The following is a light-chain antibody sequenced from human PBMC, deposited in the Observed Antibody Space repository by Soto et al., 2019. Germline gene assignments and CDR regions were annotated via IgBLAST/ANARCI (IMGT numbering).Light chain of an antibody. CDR2: AAS. CDR1: ESIDNW. J-gene: IGKJ4*01. CDR3: QQPNSYPLT. Sequence: DIQMTQSLSTLSASVGDTVTITCRARESIDNWLAWYQQKPGKAPKLLIFAASTLVRGVPSRFSGSGSGTDFTLTISSLQPEDFATYYCQQPNSYPLTFGGGTKVDIK. V-gene: IGKV1-5*01.